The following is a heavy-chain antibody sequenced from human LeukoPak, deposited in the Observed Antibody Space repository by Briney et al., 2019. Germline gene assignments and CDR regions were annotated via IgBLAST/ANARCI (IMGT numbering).Heavy chain of an antibody. J-gene: IGHJ6*02. CDR3: AKSDYYYYYGMDV. CDR2: IYSGGST. Sequence: GGSLRVSCAASGFTVSSNYMSWVRQAPGKGLEWVSVIYSGGSTYYADSVKGRFTISRHNSKNTLYLQMNSLRAEDTAVYYCAKSDYYYYYGMDVWGQGTTVTVSS. V-gene: IGHV3-53*04. CDR1: GFTVSSNY. D-gene: IGHD2-21*02.